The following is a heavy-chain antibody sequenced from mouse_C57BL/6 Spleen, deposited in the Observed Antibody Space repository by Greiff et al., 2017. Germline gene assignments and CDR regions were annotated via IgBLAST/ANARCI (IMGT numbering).Heavy chain of an antibody. V-gene: IGHV1-66*01. J-gene: IGHJ4*01. Sequence: VKLMESGPELVKPGASVKISCKASGYSFTSYYIHWVKQRPGQGLEWIGWIYPGSGNTKYNEKFKGKATLTAGTSSSTAYMQRSSLTSEDSAVYYCPRGDYYAMDYWGQGTSVTVSS. CDR1: GYSFTSYY. CDR3: PRGDYYAMDY. CDR2: IYPGSGNT.